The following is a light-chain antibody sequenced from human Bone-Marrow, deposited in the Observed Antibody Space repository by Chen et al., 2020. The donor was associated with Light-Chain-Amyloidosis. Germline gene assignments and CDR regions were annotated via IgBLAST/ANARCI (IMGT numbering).Light chain of an antibody. CDR2: DVS. CDR3: SSYTSSSTWV. Sequence: QSALTQPASVSGSPGQSITISCTGTSSDVVGYNYVSWYQQHPGKATKLMIYDVSNRPSGVSNRFSGSKSGNTASLTISGLQAEDEADYYCSSYTSSSTWVFGGGTKLTVL. J-gene: IGLJ3*02. CDR1: SSDVVGYNY. V-gene: IGLV2-14*01.